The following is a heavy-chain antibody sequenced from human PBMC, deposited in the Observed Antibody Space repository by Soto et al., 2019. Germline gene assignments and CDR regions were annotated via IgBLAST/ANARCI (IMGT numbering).Heavy chain of an antibody. D-gene: IGHD1-1*01. CDR2: TYYRSKWYN. Sequence: SQTLSLTCAISGDRVSSNSAAWNWIRQSPSRGLEWLGRTYYRSKWYNDYAVSVKSRITINPDTSKNQFSLQLNSVTPEDTAVYYCARDKKGYNWKGNWFDPWGQGTLVTVSS. CDR3: ARDKKGYNWKGNWFDP. J-gene: IGHJ5*02. CDR1: GDRVSSNSAA. V-gene: IGHV6-1*01.